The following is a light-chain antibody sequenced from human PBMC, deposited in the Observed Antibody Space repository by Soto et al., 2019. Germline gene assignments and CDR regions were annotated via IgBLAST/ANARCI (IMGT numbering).Light chain of an antibody. J-gene: IGKJ2*01. V-gene: IGKV3-15*01. Sequence: EVVMTQSPATLSVFPGERATVFCKASQSVGDNVAWYQQKPGQAPRLLIFAASTRAAAVPARFSGSGSGTEFSLTISGLQSDDFAFYYCQQYNYWRTFGQGTKLDIK. CDR2: AAS. CDR3: QQYNYWRT. CDR1: QSVGDN.